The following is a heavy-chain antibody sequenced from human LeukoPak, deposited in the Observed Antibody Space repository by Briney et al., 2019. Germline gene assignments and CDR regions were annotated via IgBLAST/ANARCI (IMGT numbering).Heavy chain of an antibody. D-gene: IGHD1/OR15-1a*01. CDR3: ANSNWNTFDY. Sequence: GGSLRLSCAASGITFSSNVMSWVRQAPGKGLEWVPGISGSAGTTYYADSVKGRFTISRDSSKNTLYLQMNSLRAEDTAVYYCANSNWNTFDYWGQGTLVTVSS. CDR2: ISGSAGTT. V-gene: IGHV3-23*01. CDR1: GITFSSNV. J-gene: IGHJ4*02.